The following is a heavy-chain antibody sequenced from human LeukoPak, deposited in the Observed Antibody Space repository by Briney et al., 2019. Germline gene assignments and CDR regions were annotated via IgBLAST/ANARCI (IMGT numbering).Heavy chain of an antibody. CDR2: TSSSSSYI. V-gene: IGHV3-21*04. CDR1: GFTFSSYS. D-gene: IGHD4-17*01. Sequence: GGSLRLSCAASGFTFSSYSMNWVRQAPGKGLEWVSSTSSSSSYIYYADSVKGRFTISRDNAKNSLYLQMNSLRAEDTAVYYCTKDLPDYGDYVEGYWGQGTLVTVSS. J-gene: IGHJ4*02. CDR3: TKDLPDYGDYVEGY.